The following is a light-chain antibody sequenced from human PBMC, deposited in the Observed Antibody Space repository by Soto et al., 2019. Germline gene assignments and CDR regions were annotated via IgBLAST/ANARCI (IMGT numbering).Light chain of an antibody. CDR2: EVS. CDR1: SSDVGGYNY. CDR3: SXYTSSSTLV. V-gene: IGLV2-14*01. J-gene: IGLJ1*01. Sequence: QSALTQPASVSGSPGQSITISCTGTSSDVGGYNYVSWYQQHPGKAPKLMIYEVSNRPSGVSNRFSGSKSGNTASLTISGXQAXXXAXXYCSXYTSSSTLVFGTGTKVTVL.